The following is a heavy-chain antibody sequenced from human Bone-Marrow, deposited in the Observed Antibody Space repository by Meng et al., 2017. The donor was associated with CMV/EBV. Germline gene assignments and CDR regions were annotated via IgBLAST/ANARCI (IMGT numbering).Heavy chain of an antibody. CDR1: GFTFSSYW. V-gene: IGHV3-74*01. Sequence: GESLKISCAASGFTFSSYWMHWVRQAPGKGLVWVSRINSDGSSTGYADSVKGRFTISRDNAKNTLYLQMNSLRAEDTAVYYCARAVAGDIDYWGQGTLVTVSS. CDR3: ARAVAGDIDY. D-gene: IGHD6-19*01. J-gene: IGHJ4*02. CDR2: INSDGSST.